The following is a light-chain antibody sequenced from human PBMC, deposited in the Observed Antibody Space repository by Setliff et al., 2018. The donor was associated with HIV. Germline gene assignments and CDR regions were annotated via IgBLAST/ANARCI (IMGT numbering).Light chain of an antibody. V-gene: IGLV2-23*02. CDR3: CSYAGGSTFV. CDR2: EVN. Sequence: SALTQPASVSGSPGQSITISCTGTSSDVGSYNLVSWYQHHPGKAPKFMIFEVNKRPSGVSNRFSGSKSGNTASLTISGLQAEDEADYYCCSYAGGSTFVFGSGTKVTVL. CDR1: SSDVGSYNL. J-gene: IGLJ1*01.